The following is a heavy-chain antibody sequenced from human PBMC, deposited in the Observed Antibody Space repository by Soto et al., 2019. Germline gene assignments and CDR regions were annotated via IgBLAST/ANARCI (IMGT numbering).Heavy chain of an antibody. CDR2: VSSTGST. CDR3: ADFYGTGYHRDVLDF. CDR1: GASITQYY. D-gene: IGHD3-3*01. J-gene: IGHJ4*01. V-gene: IGHV4-59*01. Sequence: SETLSLTCTVSGASITQYYWNWIRQSPGKGLEWIVSVSSTGSTVYNPSLTSRVTVSLDTSKNQFSLTLNSVTAADTAVYHCADFYGTGYHRDVLDFWGQGTPVTVSS.